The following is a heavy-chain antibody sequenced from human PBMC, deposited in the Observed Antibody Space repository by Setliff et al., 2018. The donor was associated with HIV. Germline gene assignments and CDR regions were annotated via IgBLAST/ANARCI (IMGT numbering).Heavy chain of an antibody. CDR1: GYTFTSYA. CDR2: INAGNGNT. D-gene: IGHD1-26*01. V-gene: IGHV1-3*01. CDR3: ARDYSGTYYGDIDW. Sequence: ASVKVSCKASGYTFTSYAMHWVRQAPGQRLEWMGWINAGNGNTKYSQKFQGRVTITRDTSASTVDMELSRLKPEDTALYFCARDYSGTYYGDIDWWGQGTLVTVSS. J-gene: IGHJ4*02.